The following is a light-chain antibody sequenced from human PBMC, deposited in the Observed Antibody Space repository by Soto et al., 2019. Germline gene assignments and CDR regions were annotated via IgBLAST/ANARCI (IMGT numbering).Light chain of an antibody. J-gene: IGKJ1*01. Sequence: EIVLTQSPFTLSVSPGERATLSCRASQSVSSNLAWYQQKPGQAPRLLMYSASTRATGIPARFSGSGSGTEFTLTINSLQSEDFAVYYCQQYHNWPPWTFGQGTKVDI. V-gene: IGKV3-15*01. CDR1: QSVSSN. CDR3: QQYHNWPPWT. CDR2: SAS.